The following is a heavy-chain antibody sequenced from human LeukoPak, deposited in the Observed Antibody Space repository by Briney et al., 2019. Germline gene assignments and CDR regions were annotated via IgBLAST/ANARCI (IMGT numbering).Heavy chain of an antibody. Sequence: PGGSLRLSCAASGFTFDDYGMSWVRQAPGKGLEWGSGINWNGGSTGYADSVKGRFTISRDNAKNSLYLQMNSLRAEDTAVYYCAKDPHVEMATIDAFDIWGQGTMVTVSS. CDR1: GFTFDDYG. V-gene: IGHV3-20*04. D-gene: IGHD5-24*01. CDR3: AKDPHVEMATIDAFDI. J-gene: IGHJ3*02. CDR2: INWNGGST.